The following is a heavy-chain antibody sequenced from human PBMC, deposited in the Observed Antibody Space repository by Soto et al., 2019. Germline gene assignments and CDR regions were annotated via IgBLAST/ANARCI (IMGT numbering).Heavy chain of an antibody. J-gene: IGHJ5*02. Sequence: SETLSLTCTVSRGYVNTFHWSWVRQPAGKGLEWIGRIFPNGNTDYSPSLKSRVTLSVDTSKNQISLNLTSVTAADTAVYYCARDTYSGYDFGLWGQGTLVTVSS. CDR3: ARDTYSGYDFGL. D-gene: IGHD5-12*01. V-gene: IGHV4-4*07. CDR2: IFPNGNT. CDR1: RGYVNTFH.